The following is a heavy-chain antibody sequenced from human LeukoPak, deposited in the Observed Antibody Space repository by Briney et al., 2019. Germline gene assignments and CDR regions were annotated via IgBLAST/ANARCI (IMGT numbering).Heavy chain of an antibody. CDR1: GYTFTSYS. CDR2: ISAYNGNT. V-gene: IGHV1-18*04. J-gene: IGHJ6*04. D-gene: IGHD3-9*01. CDR3: ARDSYDILTGSPYGMDV. Sequence: ASVKVSRKASGYTFTSYSISWVRQAPGQGLEWMGWISAYNGNTNYAQKLQGRVTMTTDTSTSTAYMELRSLRSDDTAVYYCARDSYDILTGSPYGMDVWGKGTTVTVSS.